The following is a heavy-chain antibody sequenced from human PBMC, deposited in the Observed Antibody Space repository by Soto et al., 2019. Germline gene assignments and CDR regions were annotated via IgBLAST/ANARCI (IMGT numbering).Heavy chain of an antibody. CDR3: ARGLRNYYGVDV. CDR1: GFTFSDYW. CDR2: IKFDGSFT. D-gene: IGHD4-17*01. J-gene: IGHJ6*02. V-gene: IGHV3-74*01. Sequence: EVQLVESGGGLVQPGGSLRLSCVAFGFTFSDYWMHWVRQAPGKGLVWVSRIKFDGSFTSHADSVKGRFTISRDNARNTVHLQMDSLRAEDTGVYYCARGLRNYYGVDVWGQGTTVTVSS.